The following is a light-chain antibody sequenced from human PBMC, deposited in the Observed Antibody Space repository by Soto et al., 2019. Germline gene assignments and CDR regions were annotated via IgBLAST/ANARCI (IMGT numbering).Light chain of an antibody. CDR2: DVS. CDR1: SIDVGGSNY. J-gene: IGLJ1*01. CDR3: CSYEVTFYV. V-gene: IGLV2-11*01. Sequence: QSVLTQPRSVSGSPGQSVTISCTGPSIDVGGSNYVSWYQQHPGKAPKLMIYDVSERPSGVPDRFSGSKSGNTASLTISGLQAEDEDDYYCCSYEVTFYVLGNGTKVT.